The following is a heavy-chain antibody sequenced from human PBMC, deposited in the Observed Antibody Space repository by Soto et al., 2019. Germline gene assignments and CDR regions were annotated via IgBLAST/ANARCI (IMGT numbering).Heavy chain of an antibody. V-gene: IGHV4-31*03. CDR3: ARGGEPYYDFWSGYSNGMDV. D-gene: IGHD3-3*01. J-gene: IGHJ6*02. CDR2: IYYSGST. Sequence: PSETLSLTYTVSGGSISSGGYYWSWIRQHPGKGLEWIGYIYYSGSTYYNPSLKSRVTISVDTSKNQFSLKLSSVTAADTAVYYCARGGEPYYDFWSGYSNGMDVWGQGTTVTVSS. CDR1: GGSISSGGYY.